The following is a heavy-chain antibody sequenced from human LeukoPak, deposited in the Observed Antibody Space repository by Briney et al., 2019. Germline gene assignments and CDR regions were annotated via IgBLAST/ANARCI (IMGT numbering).Heavy chain of an antibody. CDR3: ARDRSDILTGYNDAFDI. CDR1: GFTFSTYW. J-gene: IGHJ3*02. V-gene: IGHV3-7*01. D-gene: IGHD3-9*01. CDR2: IKLDGTEK. Sequence: PGGSLRLSCAVSGFTFSTYWMCWVRQAPGKGLEWVATIKLDGTEKYYVDSVKGRFTISRDNAKNSLYLQMNSLRAEDTAVYYCARDRSDILTGYNDAFDIWGQGTMVTVSS.